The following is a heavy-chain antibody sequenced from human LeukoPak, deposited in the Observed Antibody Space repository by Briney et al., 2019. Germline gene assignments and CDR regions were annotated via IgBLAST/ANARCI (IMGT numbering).Heavy chain of an antibody. Sequence: ASVKVSCKASGYTFTSHYMHWVRQAPGQGLEWMGLINPRGTSTIYAEKFQGRIIMTRDMSTTTDYMELSSLKSDDTAVYYCARDNSIHERGWWFDPWGQGTLVTVSS. D-gene: IGHD4-23*01. CDR2: INPRGTST. V-gene: IGHV1-46*01. CDR3: ARDNSIHERGWWFDP. CDR1: GYTFTSHY. J-gene: IGHJ5*02.